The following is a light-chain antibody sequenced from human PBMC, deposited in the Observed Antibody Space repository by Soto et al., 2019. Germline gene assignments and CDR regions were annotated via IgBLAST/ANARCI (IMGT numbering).Light chain of an antibody. CDR2: GAS. CDR1: ESVSSSY. CDR3: QQYGSSTWT. V-gene: IGKV3-20*01. Sequence: EIVLTQSPGTLSLSPGERATLSCRASESVSSSYLAWYQQNPGQDPRLLIYGASSRATGIPDRISGSGSGTDFTHTIISLEPEGFAVYYCQQYGSSTWTFGQGTKVEIK. J-gene: IGKJ1*01.